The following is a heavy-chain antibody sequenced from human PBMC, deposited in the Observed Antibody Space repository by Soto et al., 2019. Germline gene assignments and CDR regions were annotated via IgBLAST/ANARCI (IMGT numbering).Heavy chain of an antibody. J-gene: IGHJ6*02. Sequence: GGSLRLSCAASGFTFSSYAMHWVRQAPGKGLEWVAVISYDGSNKYYADSVKGRFTISRDNSKNTLYLQMNSLRAEDTAVYYCARVRSPYGGNSAPRIFYYGMDVWGQGTTVTVSS. D-gene: IGHD2-21*02. CDR2: ISYDGSNK. CDR1: GFTFSSYA. V-gene: IGHV3-30-3*01. CDR3: ARVRSPYGGNSAPRIFYYGMDV.